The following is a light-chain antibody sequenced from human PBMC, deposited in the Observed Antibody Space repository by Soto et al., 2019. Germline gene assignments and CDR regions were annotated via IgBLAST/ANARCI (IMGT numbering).Light chain of an antibody. Sequence: DIQMTQSPSTLSASVGDRVTISCRASRSISDWLACYQQKPRKPPALLLFDASSLKSGVPSRFSGSGSGTALTLTIISLQHYEFVTYYCQEYNSYCPWAFGQGTKVDIK. V-gene: IGKV1-5*01. J-gene: IGKJ1*01. CDR3: QEYNSYCPWA. CDR1: RSISDW. CDR2: DAS.